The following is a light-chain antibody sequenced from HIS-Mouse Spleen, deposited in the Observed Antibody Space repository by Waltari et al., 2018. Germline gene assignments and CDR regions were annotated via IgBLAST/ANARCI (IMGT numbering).Light chain of an antibody. CDR3: AAWDDSLSGPV. CDR1: SSHIGSNS. CDR2: RNN. V-gene: IGLV1-47*01. J-gene: IGLJ2*01. Sequence: QSVLTQPPSASGTPGQRVTIPCSGSSSHIGSNSVYWYQQLPGTAPKLLIYRNNQRPSGVPDRFSGSKSGTSASLAISGLRSEDEADYYCAAWDDSLSGPVFGGGTKLTVL.